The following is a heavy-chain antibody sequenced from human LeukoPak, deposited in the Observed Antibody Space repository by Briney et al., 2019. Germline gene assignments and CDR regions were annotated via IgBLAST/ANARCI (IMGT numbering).Heavy chain of an antibody. Sequence: GGSLRLSCVASVFPFSPYAKTWARRSPGKAREWVLAISDSGTRTYYADLVRVRFTISRDNCRDTLYLQMVSLRAEDTAIYYCAKDLGSHGYCPASICYGYSWFDPWGQGTLVTVSA. V-gene: IGHV3-23*01. J-gene: IGHJ5*02. D-gene: IGHD2-8*02. CDR2: ISDSGTRT. CDR1: VFPFSPYA. CDR3: AKDLGSHGYCPASICYGYSWFDP.